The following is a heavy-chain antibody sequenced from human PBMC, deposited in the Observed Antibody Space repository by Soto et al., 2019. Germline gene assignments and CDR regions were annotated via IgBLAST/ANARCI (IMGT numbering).Heavy chain of an antibody. D-gene: IGHD5-18*01. CDR1: GFTFSSYA. V-gene: IGHV3-23*01. CDR3: ANVPGTAMVYYGMAV. CDR2: ISGSGGST. Sequence: GSLRLSCAASGFTFSSYAMSWVRQAPGKGLEWVSAISGSGGSTYYADSVKGRFTISRDNSKNTLYLQMNSLRAEDTAVYYCANVPGTAMVYYGMAVWGQGTTVTAP. J-gene: IGHJ6*02.